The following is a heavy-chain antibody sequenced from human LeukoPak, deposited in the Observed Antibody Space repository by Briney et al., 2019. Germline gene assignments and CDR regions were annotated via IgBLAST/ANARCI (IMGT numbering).Heavy chain of an antibody. D-gene: IGHD6-19*01. CDR3: ARDWWQWLVQGQDY. V-gene: IGHV3-9*01. J-gene: IGHJ4*02. Sequence: QPGRSLRLSCAASGFTFDDYAMHWVRQAPGKGLEWVSGISWNSGSIGYADSVKGRFTISRDNAKNSLYLQMNSLRSEDTAVYYCARDWWQWLVQGQDYWGQGTLVTVSS. CDR2: ISWNSGSI. CDR1: GFTFDDYA.